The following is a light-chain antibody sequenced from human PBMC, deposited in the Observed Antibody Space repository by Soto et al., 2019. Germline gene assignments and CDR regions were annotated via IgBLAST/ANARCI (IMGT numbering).Light chain of an antibody. J-gene: IGKJ5*01. CDR3: QQYNNWPIT. V-gene: IGKV3-15*01. CDR2: GAS. CDR1: HTISSSY. Sequence: EIVMTQSPATLSVSPGERATLSCRASHTISSSYSAWYQHKPGQPPRLLIYGASTRATGIPDRFSGGGSGTEFTLTISSLQSEDFAVYYCQQYNNWPITFGQGTRLEIK.